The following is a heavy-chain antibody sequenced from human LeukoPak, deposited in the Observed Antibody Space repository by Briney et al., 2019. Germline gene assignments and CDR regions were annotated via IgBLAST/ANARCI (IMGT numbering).Heavy chain of an antibody. Sequence: GDSLKISCKGSGYSFARNWVGWIRQMPGKGLEWMGIINPVDFDTRYSPSFQGQVTMSADRSISTAYLQWSSLKASDSATYYCARHVRDTSDSSRRFDYWGQGSLFTVSS. V-gene: IGHV5-51*01. D-gene: IGHD2-21*01. CDR2: INPVDFDT. CDR3: ARHVRDTSDSSRRFDY. CDR1: GYSFARNW. J-gene: IGHJ4*02.